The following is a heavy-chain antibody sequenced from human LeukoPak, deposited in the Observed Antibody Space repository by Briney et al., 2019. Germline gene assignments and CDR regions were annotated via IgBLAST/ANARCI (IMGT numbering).Heavy chain of an antibody. V-gene: IGHV4-39*01. CDR1: GGSISSSSYY. J-gene: IGHJ4*02. CDR2: IYYSGST. D-gene: IGHD3-10*01. Sequence: SETLSLTCTVSGGSISSSSYYWGWIRQPPGKGLERIGSIYYSGSTYYNPSLKSRVTISVDTSKNQFSLKLRSVTAADTAVYYCARLRQLRVLKDYWGQGTLVTVSS. CDR3: ARLRQLRVLKDY.